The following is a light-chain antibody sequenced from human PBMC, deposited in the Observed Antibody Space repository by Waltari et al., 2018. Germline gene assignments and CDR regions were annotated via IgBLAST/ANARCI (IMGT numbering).Light chain of an antibody. J-gene: IGLJ3*02. CDR2: EVT. CDR1: SADIGRYNL. V-gene: IGLV2-23*02. CDR3: SSFESSRTWV. Sequence: QSALTQPASVSGSPGQSITISCSGTSADIGRYNLVAWYQQLPGNAPKLVIYEVTERPSELSNRFSGSKSGNTASLTISGLQAEDEADYYCSSFESSRTWVFGGGTKLTGL.